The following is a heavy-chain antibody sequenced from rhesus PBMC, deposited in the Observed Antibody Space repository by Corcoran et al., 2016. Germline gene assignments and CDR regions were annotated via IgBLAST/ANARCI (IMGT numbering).Heavy chain of an antibody. J-gene: IGHJ1*01. Sequence: EVQLAESGGGLVQPGGSLRLSCAASGFTVTSYWMSWVSQAPGKGLECVSDISCNTMSYGDSVKGRFTVSRDDVKNSRYLQMNSLRAEDTAVYYCTRAGSGGWAGHFDFWGQGALVIVSS. CDR2: ISCNTM. D-gene: IGHD6-37*01. V-gene: IGHV3-11*01. CDR1: GFTVTSYW. CDR3: TRAGSGGWAGHFDF.